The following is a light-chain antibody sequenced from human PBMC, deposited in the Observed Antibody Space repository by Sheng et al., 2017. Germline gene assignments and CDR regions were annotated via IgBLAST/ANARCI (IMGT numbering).Light chain of an antibody. CDR1: TSDIGTYNL. J-gene: IGLJ2*01. CDR2: EVN. V-gene: IGLV2-23*02. Sequence: QSALTQPASVSGSPGQSITISCTGTTSDIGTYNLVSWYQQHPGKAPKLMIYEVNKWPSGVSNRFSGSKSGNTASLTISGLQAEDEADYYCCSYAGSTNLVFGGGTKVTVL. CDR3: CSYAGSTNLV.